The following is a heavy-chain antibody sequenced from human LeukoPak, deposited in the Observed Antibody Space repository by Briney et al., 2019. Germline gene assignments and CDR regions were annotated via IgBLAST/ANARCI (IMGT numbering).Heavy chain of an antibody. CDR3: AKDGARDGYNYPDY. V-gene: IGHV3-23*01. CDR1: GFTFSSYN. J-gene: IGHJ4*02. D-gene: IGHD5-24*01. Sequence: GGSLRLSCVASGFTFSSYNMHWVRQAPGKGLEWVSDISGSGDFTYYADSVKGRFTISRDKSKNTLYLQMNSLRAEDTAVYYCAKDGARDGYNYPDYWGQGTLVTVSS. CDR2: ISGSGDFT.